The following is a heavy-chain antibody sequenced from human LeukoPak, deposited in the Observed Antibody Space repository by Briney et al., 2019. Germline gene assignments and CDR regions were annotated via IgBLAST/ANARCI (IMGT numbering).Heavy chain of an antibody. J-gene: IGHJ6*02. D-gene: IGHD3-3*01. CDR3: ARIFGVLRFLEWLAPYYYYGMDV. Sequence: SLKVSCKASGYTFTGYYIHWVRQAPGQGLEWMGRIIPILGIANYAQKFQGRVTITADKSTSTAYMELSSLRSEDTAVYYCARIFGVLRFLEWLAPYYYYGMDVWGQGTTVTVSS. CDR2: IIPILGIA. V-gene: IGHV1-69*02. CDR1: GYTFTGYY.